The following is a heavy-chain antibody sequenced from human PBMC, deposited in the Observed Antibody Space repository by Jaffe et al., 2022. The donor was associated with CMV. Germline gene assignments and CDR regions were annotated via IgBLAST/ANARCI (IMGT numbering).Heavy chain of an antibody. J-gene: IGHJ6*02. CDR2: MNPNSGNT. CDR1: GYTFTSYD. V-gene: IGHV1-8*01. CDR3: ARGMTYYDFWSGNGGRYYYGMDV. Sequence: QVQLVQSGAEVKKPGASVKVSCKASGYTFTSYDINWVRQATGQGLEWMGWMNPNSGNTGYAQKFQGRVTMTRNTSISTAYMELSSLRSEDTAVYYCARGMTYYDFWSGNGGRYYYGMDVWGQGTTVTVSS. D-gene: IGHD3-3*01.